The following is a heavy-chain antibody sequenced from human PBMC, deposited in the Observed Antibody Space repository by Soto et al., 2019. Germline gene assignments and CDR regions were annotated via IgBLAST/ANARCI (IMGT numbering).Heavy chain of an antibody. CDR3: ATCQLGEYYYAMDM. D-gene: IGHD7-27*01. CDR2: IYDSGNT. V-gene: IGHV4-4*02. J-gene: IGHJ6*02. CDR1: CDSITTYKW. Sequence: SETLSLTCGVSCDSITTYKWWTWVRQTPGRGLEWIGEIYDSGNTRYNPSLRSRVTISKDTSKNQLSLKLNSVTVADTAVYYCATCQLGEYYYAMDMWGQGTTVTVSS.